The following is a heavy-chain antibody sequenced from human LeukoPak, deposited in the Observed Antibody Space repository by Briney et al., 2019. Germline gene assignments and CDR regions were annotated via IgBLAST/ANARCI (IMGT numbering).Heavy chain of an antibody. CDR1: GFTFGDYA. D-gene: IGHD1-1*01. V-gene: IGHV3-49*03. CDR2: IRSKAYGETA. J-gene: IGHJ4*02. CDR3: TRDRGAYNLYDY. Sequence: GGSLRLSCTASGFTFGDYAMSWIHQAPGKGLEWVGFIRSKAYGETADYAASVKGRFTISRDDSKAIAYLQMNSLKTEDTAVYHCTRDRGAYNLYDYWGQGTLVTVSS.